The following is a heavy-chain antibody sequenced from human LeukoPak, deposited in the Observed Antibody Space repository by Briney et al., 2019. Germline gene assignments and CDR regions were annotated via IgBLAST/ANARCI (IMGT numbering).Heavy chain of an antibody. CDR1: GFTFSNYA. Sequence: GGSLRLSCAASGFTFSNYAMSWVRQAPGKGLEWVAVISGRSTHYADSVKGRLTISRDNSKNTLYLQMKSLRAEDTAVYYCARGYCTGNNCRPYYYYGMDVWGQGTTVTVSS. D-gene: IGHD2-8*02. V-gene: IGHV3-23*01. J-gene: IGHJ6*02. CDR3: ARGYCTGNNCRPYYYYGMDV. CDR2: ISGRST.